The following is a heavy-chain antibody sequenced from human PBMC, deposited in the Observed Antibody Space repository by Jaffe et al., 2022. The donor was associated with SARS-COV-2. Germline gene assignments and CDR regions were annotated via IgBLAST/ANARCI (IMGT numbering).Heavy chain of an antibody. CDR2: IYYSGST. J-gene: IGHJ6*02. CDR1: GGSISSSSYY. CDR3: ARTIAVAGNGGGYYYGMDV. Sequence: QLQLQESGPGLVKPSETLSLTCTVSGGSISSSSYYWGWIRQPPGKGLEWIGSIYYSGSTYYNPSLKSRVTISVDTSKNQFSLKLSSVTAADTAVYYCARTIAVAGNGGGYYYGMDVWGQGTTVTVSS. V-gene: IGHV4-39*01. D-gene: IGHD6-19*01.